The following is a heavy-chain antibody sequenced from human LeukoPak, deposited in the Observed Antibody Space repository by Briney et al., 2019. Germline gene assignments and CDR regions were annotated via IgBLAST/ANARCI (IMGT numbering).Heavy chain of an antibody. CDR3: ARDRRAYCSSTSCYGVFDY. D-gene: IGHD2-2*01. Sequence: ASVKVSCKACGYTFTSYGSSWVRQAPGQGLEWMGWISAYNGNTNYAQKLQGRVTMTTDTSTSTAYMELRSLRSDDTAVYYCARDRRAYCSSTSCYGVFDYWGQGTLVTVSS. J-gene: IGHJ4*02. CDR2: ISAYNGNT. CDR1: GYTFTSYG. V-gene: IGHV1-18*04.